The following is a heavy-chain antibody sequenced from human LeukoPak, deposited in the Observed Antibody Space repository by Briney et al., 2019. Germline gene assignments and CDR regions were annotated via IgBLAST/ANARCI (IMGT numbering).Heavy chain of an antibody. J-gene: IGHJ4*02. Sequence: GESLRLSCAASGFTFSSYWMSWVRQAPGSGLEWLANIRQDGSEKSYVDSVKGRFTISRDNAKNSLYLQMNSLRAEDTAVYFCARDGYATGSHDYWGQGTLVTVSS. CDR2: IRQDGSEK. D-gene: IGHD3-10*01. CDR3: ARDGYATGSHDY. V-gene: IGHV3-7*04. CDR1: GFTFSSYW.